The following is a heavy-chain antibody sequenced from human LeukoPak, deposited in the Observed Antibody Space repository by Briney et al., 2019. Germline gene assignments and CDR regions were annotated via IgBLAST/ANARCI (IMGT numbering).Heavy chain of an antibody. CDR3: AKDMGAYGDYYPRFDF. J-gene: IGHJ4*02. D-gene: IGHD4-17*01. Sequence: PGGSLRLSCAASGFTFSSYSMNWVRQAPGKGLEWVSSISSSSSYIYYADSVKGRFTISRDNAKNSLYLQMNSLRPEDTAFYYCAKDMGAYGDYYPRFDFRGQGILVTVSS. V-gene: IGHV3-21*04. CDR2: ISSSSSYI. CDR1: GFTFSSYS.